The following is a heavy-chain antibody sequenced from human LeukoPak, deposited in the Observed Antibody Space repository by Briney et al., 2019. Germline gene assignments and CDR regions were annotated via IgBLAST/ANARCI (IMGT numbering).Heavy chain of an antibody. D-gene: IGHD1-26*01. Sequence: GGSLRLSCAASGFTFSSYSMNWVRQAPGKGMEWVSSISSSSSYIYYADSVKGRFTISRDNAKNSLYLQMNSLRAEDTAVYYCARWVGANLFDYWGQGTLVTVSS. CDR3: ARWVGANLFDY. CDR2: ISSSSSYI. CDR1: GFTFSSYS. V-gene: IGHV3-21*01. J-gene: IGHJ4*02.